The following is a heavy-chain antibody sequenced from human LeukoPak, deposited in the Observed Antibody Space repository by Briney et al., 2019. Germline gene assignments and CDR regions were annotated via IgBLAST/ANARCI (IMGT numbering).Heavy chain of an antibody. CDR1: GFTFSSYG. CDR2: IRYDGSNK. J-gene: IGHJ4*02. CDR3: ARVVSGSYDY. D-gene: IGHD1-26*01. Sequence: SGGSLRLSCAASGFTFSSYGMHWVRQAPGKGLEWVAFIRYDGSNKYYADSVKGRFTISRDNSKNTLYLQMNSLRAEDTAVYYCARVVSGSYDYWGQGTLVTVSS. V-gene: IGHV3-30*02.